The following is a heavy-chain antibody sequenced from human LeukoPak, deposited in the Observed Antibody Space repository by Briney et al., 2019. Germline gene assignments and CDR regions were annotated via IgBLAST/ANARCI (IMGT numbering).Heavy chain of an antibody. V-gene: IGHV3-23*01. Sequence: GGSLRLSCTASGFTFSDAWVTWVRQAPGKGLEWVSAISGSGGSTYYADSVKGRFTISRDNSKNTLYLQMNSLGAEDTAVYYCAKSIFGSFDYWGQGTLVTVSS. CDR1: GFTFSDAW. CDR3: AKSIFGSFDY. J-gene: IGHJ4*02. CDR2: ISGSGGST. D-gene: IGHD3-3*01.